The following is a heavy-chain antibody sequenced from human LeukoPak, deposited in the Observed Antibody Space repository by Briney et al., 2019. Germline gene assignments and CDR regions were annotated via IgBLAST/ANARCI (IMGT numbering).Heavy chain of an antibody. D-gene: IGHD7-27*01. CDR1: GFTFTSSA. V-gene: IGHV1-8*02. CDR3: ARGPPNWGYDY. CDR2: MSPNSGNT. J-gene: IGHJ4*02. Sequence: ASVKVSCEASGFTFTSSAVQWVRQATGQGLEWMGWMSPNSGNTGYAQKFQGRVTMTRSTSMSTAYMELSSLRSEDTAVYYCARGPPNWGYDYWGQGTLVTVSS.